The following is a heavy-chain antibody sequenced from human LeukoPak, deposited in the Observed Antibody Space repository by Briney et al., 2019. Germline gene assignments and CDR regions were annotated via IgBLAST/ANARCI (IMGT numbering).Heavy chain of an antibody. CDR2: IYTSGSTSGST. D-gene: IGHD4-17*01. CDR1: GGSISSNNYY. Sequence: KSSETLSLTCTVSGGSISSNNYYWNWIRQPAGKGLEWIGRIYTSGSTSGSTNYNPSLKSRVTISVDTSKNQFSLKLSSVTAADTAVYYCARVGFDYGGYHFDYWGQGTLVTVSS. V-gene: IGHV4-61*02. CDR3: ARVGFDYGGYHFDY. J-gene: IGHJ4*02.